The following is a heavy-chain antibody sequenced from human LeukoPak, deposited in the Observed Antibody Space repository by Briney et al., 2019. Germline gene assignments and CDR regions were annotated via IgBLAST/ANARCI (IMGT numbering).Heavy chain of an antibody. Sequence: SETLSLTCAVSGYSISSGYYWGWIRQPPGKGLEWIGSIYHSGSTYYNPSLKSRVTISVDTSKNQFPLKLSSVTAADTAVSYCARXRFLEWLLSSRAHKWFDHXGQGXXVTVS. CDR2: IYHSGST. CDR1: GYSISSGYY. D-gene: IGHD3-3*01. J-gene: IGHJ5*02. V-gene: IGHV4-38-2*01. CDR3: ARXRFLEWLLSSRAHKWFDH.